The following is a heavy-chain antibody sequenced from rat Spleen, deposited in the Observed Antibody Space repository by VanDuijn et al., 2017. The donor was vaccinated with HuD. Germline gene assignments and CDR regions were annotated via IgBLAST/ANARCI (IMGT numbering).Heavy chain of an antibody. V-gene: IGHV5-29*01. Sequence: EVQLVESGGGFVQPGRSLKLSCAASGFTFSNYGMAWVRQAPTKGLEWVATIGYDVTNTYYRDSVKGRFTVSRDNAKSTLYLQMDSLRSEDTATYYCGTDYFGGYVMDAWGQGVSVTVSS. D-gene: IGHD1-11*01. CDR1: GFTFSNYG. CDR2: IGYDVTNT. CDR3: GTDYFGGYVMDA. J-gene: IGHJ4*01.